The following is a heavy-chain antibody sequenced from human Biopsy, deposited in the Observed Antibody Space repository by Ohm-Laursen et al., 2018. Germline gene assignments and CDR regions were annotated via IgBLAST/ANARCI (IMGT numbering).Heavy chain of an antibody. D-gene: IGHD3-22*01. CDR3: VRGVDYYDPYHYYALDV. Sequence: QTLSLTCAVYGESFNGYYWSWIRQTPGKGLEWIGEINHSGRTNYNPSLKSRVTISVDTSKNQFSLKVRSVTAADTAVYYCVRGVDYYDPYHYYALDVWGQGTTVTVSS. V-gene: IGHV4-34*01. CDR1: GESFNGYY. CDR2: INHSGRT. J-gene: IGHJ6*02.